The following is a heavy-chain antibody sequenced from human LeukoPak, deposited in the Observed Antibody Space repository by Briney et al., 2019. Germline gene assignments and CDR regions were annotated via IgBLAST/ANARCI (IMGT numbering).Heavy chain of an antibody. J-gene: IGHJ3*02. Sequence: SETRSLTCTVAGGSISSYYWSWIRQPAGKGLEWIGRIYTSGSTNYNPSLKSRVTMPVDTSKNQFSLKLSSVDAADTAVYYCARVRGSDAFDIWGQGTMVTVSS. CDR3: ARVRGSDAFDI. CDR1: GGSISSYY. D-gene: IGHD3-16*01. V-gene: IGHV4-4*07. CDR2: IYTSGST.